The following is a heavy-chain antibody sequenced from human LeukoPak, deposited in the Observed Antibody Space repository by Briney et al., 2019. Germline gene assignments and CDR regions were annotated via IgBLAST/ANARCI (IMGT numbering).Heavy chain of an antibody. V-gene: IGHV3-30*02. Sequence: PGGSLRLSCAASGFTFSTSAMHWVRQAPGKGLEWVAFIRYDGTNKYYADSVKGRFTISRDNSKNTLFLQMNSLRAEDTAVYYCAKVGLTVTTILDYFDYWGQGTLVTVSS. J-gene: IGHJ4*02. CDR3: AKVGLTVTTILDYFDY. CDR2: IRYDGTNK. D-gene: IGHD4-11*01. CDR1: GFTFSTSA.